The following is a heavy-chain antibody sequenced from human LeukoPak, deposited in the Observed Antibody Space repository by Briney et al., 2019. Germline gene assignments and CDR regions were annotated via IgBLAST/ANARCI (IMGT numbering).Heavy chain of an antibody. CDR3: AKDAYASGSYEDY. CDR1: GFTFSSYA. CDR2: ITTSAGST. Sequence: PGGSLRLSCAASGFTFSSYAMSWARQAPGKGVEWVSGITTSAGSTYYADSVKGRFTISRDNSKNTLYLQMNSLRAEDTALYYCAKDAYASGSYEDYWGQGTLVTVSS. V-gene: IGHV3-23*01. J-gene: IGHJ4*02. D-gene: IGHD3-10*01.